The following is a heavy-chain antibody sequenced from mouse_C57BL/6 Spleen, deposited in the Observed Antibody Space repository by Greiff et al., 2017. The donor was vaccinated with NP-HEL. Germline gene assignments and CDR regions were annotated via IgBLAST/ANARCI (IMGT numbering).Heavy chain of an antibody. CDR1: GYTFTSYW. Sequence: QVQLQQPGAELVRPGSSVKLSCKASGYTFTSYWMHWVKQRPIQGLEWIGNIDPSDSETHYNQKFKDKATLTVDKSSSTAYMQLSSLTSEDSAVYYCARRAGPSINDYHEDWYFDVWGTGTTVTVSS. J-gene: IGHJ1*03. D-gene: IGHD2-10*02. CDR2: IDPSDSET. CDR3: ARRAGPSINDYHEDWYFDV. V-gene: IGHV1-52*01.